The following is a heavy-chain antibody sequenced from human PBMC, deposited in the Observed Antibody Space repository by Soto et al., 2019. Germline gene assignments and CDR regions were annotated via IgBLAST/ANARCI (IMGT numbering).Heavy chain of an antibody. CDR2: IWYDGSNK. V-gene: IGHV3-33*01. Sequence: QVQLVESGGGVVQPGRSLRLSCAASGFTFSSYGMHWVRQAPGKGLEWVAVIWYDGSNKYYADSVKGRFTISRDNSKNTLYLQMNSLRAEDTAVYYCAHINGGPDTAMAKRFDPKCHWGQGTLVTVSS. CDR3: AHINGGPDTAMAKRFDPKCH. D-gene: IGHD5-18*01. CDR1: GFTFSSYG. J-gene: IGHJ4*02.